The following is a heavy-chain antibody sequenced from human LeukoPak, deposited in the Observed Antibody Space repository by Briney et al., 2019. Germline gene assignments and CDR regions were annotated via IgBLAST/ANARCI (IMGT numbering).Heavy chain of an antibody. CDR3: AKRSDRDSSGYLDY. D-gene: IGHD3-22*01. Sequence: GGSLRLSCAASGFSFRTYSMSWVRQAPGKGLEWVSAISGSGGSTYYADSVKGRFSISRDNSKNTVSLQMNSLRAEDTVVYYCAKRSDRDSSGYLDYWGQGTPVTVSS. V-gene: IGHV3-23*01. CDR1: GFSFRTYS. J-gene: IGHJ4*02. CDR2: ISGSGGST.